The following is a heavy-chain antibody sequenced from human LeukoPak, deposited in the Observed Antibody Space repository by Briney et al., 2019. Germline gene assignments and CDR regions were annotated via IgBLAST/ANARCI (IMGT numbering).Heavy chain of an antibody. Sequence: GGSLRLSCAASGFTFSNYAMNWVRQAPGKGLEWVSTISGNGAGTYYADSVKGRFTISRDNSKNTLYLQMNSLRAEDTAVYYCARVALRFLEWYNFDYWGQGTLVTVSS. V-gene: IGHV3-23*01. CDR2: ISGNGAGT. CDR1: GFTFSNYA. J-gene: IGHJ4*02. D-gene: IGHD3-3*01. CDR3: ARVALRFLEWYNFDY.